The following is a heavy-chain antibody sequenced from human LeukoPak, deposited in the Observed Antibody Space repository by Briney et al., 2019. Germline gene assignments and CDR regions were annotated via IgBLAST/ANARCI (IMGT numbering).Heavy chain of an antibody. J-gene: IGHJ4*02. CDR2: INHSGST. Sequence: SETLSLTCAVYGGSFSGYYWGWIRQPPGKGLEWIGEINHSGSTNYNPSLKSRVTISVDTSKNQFSLKLSSVTAADTAVYYCARRLGRLLWFGELLGPNFDYWGQGTLVTVSS. V-gene: IGHV4-34*01. CDR3: ARRLGRLLWFGELLGPNFDY. D-gene: IGHD3-10*01. CDR1: GGSFSGYY.